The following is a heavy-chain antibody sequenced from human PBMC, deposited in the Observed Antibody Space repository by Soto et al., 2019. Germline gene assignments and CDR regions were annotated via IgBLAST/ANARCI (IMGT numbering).Heavy chain of an antibody. V-gene: IGHV3-7*01. CDR3: ARFTTRYCTNLVCYTGGYYFDY. Sequence: PGGSLRLSCAASGFTFSTYWMTWVRQAPGKGLEWVANIKEDGSEKNYVDSVKGRFTISRDNAQSSLYLQMNSLRAEDTAVYYCARFTTRYCTNLVCYTGGYYFDYWGQGTLVTVS. J-gene: IGHJ4*02. CDR2: IKEDGSEK. CDR1: GFTFSTYW. D-gene: IGHD2-8*01.